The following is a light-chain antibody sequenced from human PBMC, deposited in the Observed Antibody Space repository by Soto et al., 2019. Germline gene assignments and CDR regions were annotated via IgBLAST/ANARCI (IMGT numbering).Light chain of an antibody. CDR3: QQHNNWIT. J-gene: IGKJ5*01. Sequence: EIVMTQSPATLSVSPGERATLSCRASQSVNSNYLAWYQQKPGQAPRLLIYGASTRATGIPARFSGSGSGTEFTLTISSLQSEDSAVYYCQQHNNWITFGQGTRLEI. V-gene: IGKV3-15*01. CDR1: QSVNSN. CDR2: GAS.